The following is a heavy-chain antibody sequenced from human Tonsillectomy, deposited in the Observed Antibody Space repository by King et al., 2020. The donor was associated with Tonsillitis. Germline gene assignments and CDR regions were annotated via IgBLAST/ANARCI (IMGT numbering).Heavy chain of an antibody. J-gene: IGHJ4*02. CDR1: GFTFGDYG. Sequence: VQLVESGGGLVKPGRSLRLSCTASGFTFGDYGMSWFRQAPEKGLEWVGFIRSKSYGGTTEYAASVKGRFTLSRDDSKSIAYLQMNSLKTDDTAVYFCTRKMFYYDNSGYSFDLWGQGTLVTVSS. CDR2: IRSKSYGGTT. CDR3: TRKMFYYDNSGYSFDL. D-gene: IGHD3-22*01. V-gene: IGHV3-49*05.